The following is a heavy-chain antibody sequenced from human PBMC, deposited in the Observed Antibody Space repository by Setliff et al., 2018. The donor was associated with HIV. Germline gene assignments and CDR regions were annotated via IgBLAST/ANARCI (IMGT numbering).Heavy chain of an antibody. CDR2: ISAYNGNT. V-gene: IGHV1-18*01. Sequence: ASVKVSCKASGYTFTSYGISWVRQAPGQGLEWMGWISAYNGNTNYAQKFQGRVTIAADEFTSTAYMELSSLRSEDTAVYYCVRGGQYYRSTWDFRVGFDIWGQGTMVTVSS. CDR3: VRGGQYYRSTWDFRVGFDI. CDR1: GYTFTSYG. J-gene: IGHJ3*02. D-gene: IGHD3-16*02.